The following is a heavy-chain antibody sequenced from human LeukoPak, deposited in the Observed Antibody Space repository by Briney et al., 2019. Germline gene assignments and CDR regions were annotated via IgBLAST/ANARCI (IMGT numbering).Heavy chain of an antibody. V-gene: IGHV4-4*07. J-gene: IGHJ4*02. D-gene: IGHD2-15*01. Sequence: NPSETLSLTCTVSGASVSNYYWSWIRQPAGKGLEWIGRIYNGGSANYNPPPQTRLSMLVDTSKNQFSLWLRSVTAADTAVYYCARQAVGPYYFDYWGQGTLVTVSS. CDR2: IYNGGSA. CDR1: GASVSNYY. CDR3: ARQAVGPYYFDY.